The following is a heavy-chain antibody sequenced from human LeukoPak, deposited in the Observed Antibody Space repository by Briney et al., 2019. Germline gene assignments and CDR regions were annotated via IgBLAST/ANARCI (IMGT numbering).Heavy chain of an antibody. CDR2: ISGSGGST. V-gene: IGHV3-23*01. J-gene: IGHJ4*02. CDR3: AKDRSDYYDSSGYGSADY. D-gene: IGHD3-22*01. CDR1: GFTFSSYA. Sequence: GGSLRLSCAASGFTFSSYAMSWVRQAPGKGLEWVSAISGSGGSTYYADSVKGRFTISRDNSKNTLYLQMNSLRAEATAVYYCAKDRSDYYDSSGYGSADYWGQGTLVTVSS.